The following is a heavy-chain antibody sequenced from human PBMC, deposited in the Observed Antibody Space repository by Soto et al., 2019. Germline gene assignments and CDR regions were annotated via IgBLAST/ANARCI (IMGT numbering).Heavy chain of an antibody. CDR1: GFTFSSYA. CDR3: ARVYDILTGSDNWFDP. D-gene: IGHD3-9*01. CDR2: ISYDGSNK. V-gene: IGHV3-30-3*01. Sequence: GSLRLSCAASGFTFSSYAMHWVRQAPGKGLEWVAVISYDGSNKYYADSVKGRFTISRDNSKNTLYLQMNSLRAEDTAVYYCARVYDILTGSDNWFDPWGQGTLVTVSS. J-gene: IGHJ5*02.